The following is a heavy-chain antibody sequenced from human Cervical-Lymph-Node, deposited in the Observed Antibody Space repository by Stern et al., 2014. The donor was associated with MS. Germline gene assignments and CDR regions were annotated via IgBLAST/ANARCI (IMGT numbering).Heavy chain of an antibody. Sequence: VQLAESGAELKKPGSSVKVSCKASGGTSNSHAISWVRQAPGQGLEWMGGIITNFGTTNYAQKFQGRVTITADESTGTVYMEVRSLRSDDTALYFCARDWYSFGSAYYYGLDVWGQGTAITVSS. CDR3: ARDWYSFGSAYYYGLDV. CDR2: IITNFGTT. CDR1: GGTSNSHA. D-gene: IGHD1-26*01. V-gene: IGHV1-69*01. J-gene: IGHJ6*02.